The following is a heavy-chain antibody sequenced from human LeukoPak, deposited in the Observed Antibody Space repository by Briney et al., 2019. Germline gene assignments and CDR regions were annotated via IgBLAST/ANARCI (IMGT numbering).Heavy chain of an antibody. V-gene: IGHV1-8*03. J-gene: IGHJ5*02. CDR2: MNPNSGNT. CDR1: GYTFTSYD. D-gene: IGHD3-3*01. Sequence: ASVKVSCKASGYTFTSYDINWVRQATGQGLEWMGWMNPNSGNTGYAQKFQGRVTITRNTSISTAYMELSSLRSEDTAVYYCARGDDFWSEDWFDPWGQGTLVTVSS. CDR3: ARGDDFWSEDWFDP.